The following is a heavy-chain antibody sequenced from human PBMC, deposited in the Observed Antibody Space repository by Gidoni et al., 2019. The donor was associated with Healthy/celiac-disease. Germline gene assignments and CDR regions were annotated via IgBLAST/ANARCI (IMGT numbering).Heavy chain of an antibody. V-gene: IGHV2-26*01. D-gene: IGHD1-1*01. Sequence: QVTLKESGPVLVKPTETLTLTCTVSGFSLSNARMGVSWIRQPPGKALEWLAHIFSNDEKSYSTSLKSRLTISKDTSKSQVVLTMTNMDPVDTATYYCARTDERRVYYYYGMDVWGQGTTVTVSS. CDR2: IFSNDEK. J-gene: IGHJ6*02. CDR3: ARTDERRVYYYYGMDV. CDR1: GFSLSNARMG.